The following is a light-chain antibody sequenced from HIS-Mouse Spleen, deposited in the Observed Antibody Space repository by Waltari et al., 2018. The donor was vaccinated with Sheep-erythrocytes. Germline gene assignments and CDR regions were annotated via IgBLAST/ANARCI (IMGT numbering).Light chain of an antibody. CDR3: QQANSFPPT. CDR1: QGISSW. Sequence: DIQMTQSPSSVSASVGDRVTITCRASQGISSWLGWYQQKPGKAPKLLIYAASRLQSGVPPRFSGSGSGTEFTLTISSLQPEDFATYYCQQANSFPPTFGQGTKVEIK. V-gene: IGKV1-12*01. CDR2: AAS. J-gene: IGKJ1*01.